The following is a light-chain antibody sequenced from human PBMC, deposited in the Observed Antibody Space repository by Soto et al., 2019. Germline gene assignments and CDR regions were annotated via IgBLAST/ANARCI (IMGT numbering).Light chain of an antibody. CDR2: GAS. Sequence: EIVLTQSPGTLSLSPGERATLSCRASQSVSSSLAWYQQKTGQAPRLLISGASSRATGIPDRFSGSGSETDFTLTISRLEPEDFALYYCQQYESSPYTFGQGTRLEIK. CDR1: QSVSSS. J-gene: IGKJ2*01. CDR3: QQYESSPYT. V-gene: IGKV3-20*01.